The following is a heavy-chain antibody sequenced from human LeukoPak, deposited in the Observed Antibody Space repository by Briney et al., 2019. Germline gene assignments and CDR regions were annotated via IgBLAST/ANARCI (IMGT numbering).Heavy chain of an antibody. Sequence: SETLSLTCAVYGGSFSGYYWSWIRQPPGKGLEWIGEINHSGRTNYNPSLKSRVTISVDTSKNQFSLKLSSVTAADTAVYYCARGLRTSCCTSWFDPWGQGTLVTVSS. CDR1: GGSFSGYY. CDR3: ARGLRTSCCTSWFDP. J-gene: IGHJ5*02. CDR2: INHSGRT. V-gene: IGHV4-34*01. D-gene: IGHD2-2*02.